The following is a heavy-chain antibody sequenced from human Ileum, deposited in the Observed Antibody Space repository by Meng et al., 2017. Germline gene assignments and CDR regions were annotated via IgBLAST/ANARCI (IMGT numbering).Heavy chain of an antibody. CDR1: GYSISSVYY. D-gene: IGHD5-18*01. J-gene: IGHJ4*02. CDR2: IYHSGNT. V-gene: IGHV4-38-2*01. Sequence: QTPSLTCAVSGYSISSVYYWTWIRQPPGKGLEWITSIYHSGNTYYNPSLKSRVTISVDTSRNQFSLKLTSVTAADTAVYYCARGRQYSYGYYYFDYWGQGTLVTVSS. CDR3: ARGRQYSYGYYYFDY.